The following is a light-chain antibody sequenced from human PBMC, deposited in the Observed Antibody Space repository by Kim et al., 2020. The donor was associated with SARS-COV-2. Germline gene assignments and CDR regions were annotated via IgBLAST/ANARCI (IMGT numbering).Light chain of an antibody. Sequence: VSSSYLAWYQQKPGQAPRLLMYGVFNRATGIPDRFSGSGSGTDFTLSISRLEPEDFAVYYCQQCGSSLTFGGGTKLEI. J-gene: IGKJ4*01. V-gene: IGKV3-20*01. CDR2: GVF. CDR1: VSSSY. CDR3: QQCGSSLT.